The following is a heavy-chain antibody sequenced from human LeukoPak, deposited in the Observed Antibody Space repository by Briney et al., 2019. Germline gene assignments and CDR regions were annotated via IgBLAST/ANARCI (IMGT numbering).Heavy chain of an antibody. Sequence: GGSLRLSCAASGFTFTSDAMNWVRQAPGKGLEWVSSISGSGGTTYNADSVKGRFTIYRDNSKNTLYLKMNNLRAEDTAVYYCAKGDLGFGRFYFDYWGHGNLVTVSP. CDR3: AKGDLGFGRFYFDY. D-gene: IGHD3-16*01. CDR1: GFTFTSDA. CDR2: ISGSGGTT. J-gene: IGHJ4*01. V-gene: IGHV3-23*01.